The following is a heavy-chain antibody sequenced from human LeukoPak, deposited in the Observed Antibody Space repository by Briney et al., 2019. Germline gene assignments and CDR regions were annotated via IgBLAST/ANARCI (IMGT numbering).Heavy chain of an antibody. CDR3: ARGFGVVVAAIDY. CDR1: GGSISSGSYY. CDR2: IYTSGST. V-gene: IGHV4-61*02. D-gene: IGHD2-15*01. Sequence: SETLSLTCTVSGGSISSGSYYWSWIRQPAGKGLEWIGRIYTSGSTNYSPSLKSRVTISVDTSKNQFSLKLSSVTAADTAVYYCARGFGVVVAAIDYWGQGTLVTVPS. J-gene: IGHJ4*02.